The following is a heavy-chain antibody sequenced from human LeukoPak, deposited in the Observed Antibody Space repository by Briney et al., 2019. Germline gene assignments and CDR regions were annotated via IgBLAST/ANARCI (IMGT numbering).Heavy chain of an antibody. CDR3: ARRTYSSGWSPFDY. CDR1: GFTVSSNY. Sequence: PGGSLRLSCAASGFTVSSNYMSWVRQAPGKGLEWVSVIYSGGSTYYADSVKGRFTISRDNSKNTLYLQMNSLRAEDTAVYYCARRTYSSGWSPFDYWGQGTLVTVSS. D-gene: IGHD6-19*01. V-gene: IGHV3-53*01. CDR2: IYSGGST. J-gene: IGHJ4*02.